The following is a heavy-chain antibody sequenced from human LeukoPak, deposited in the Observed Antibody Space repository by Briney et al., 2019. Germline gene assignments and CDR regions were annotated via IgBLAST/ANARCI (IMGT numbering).Heavy chain of an antibody. D-gene: IGHD4-23*01. CDR3: ARDSGGYFDY. CDR1: GFTFSDYS. V-gene: IGHV3-48*01. J-gene: IGHJ4*02. CDR2: IGISSGNT. Sequence: GGSLRLSCAASGFTFSDYSMNWVRQAPGKGLEWISYIGISSGNTKYADSVKGRFTISRDNSKNTLYLQMNSLRAEDTAVYYCARDSGGYFDYWGQGTLVTVSS.